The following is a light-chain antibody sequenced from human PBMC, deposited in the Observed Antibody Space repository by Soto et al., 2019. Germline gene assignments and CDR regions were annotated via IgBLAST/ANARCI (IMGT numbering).Light chain of an antibody. V-gene: IGKV3-11*01. CDR3: QQRSNWPIP. J-gene: IGKJ5*01. CDR2: DAS. CDR1: QSVSSY. Sequence: EIVLTQSPATLSLSPGERATLSCRTSQSVSSYFAWYQQKPGRAPRLLIYDASNRATGIPARFIGTGSGTDFTLTISSLAPADFEVYYCQQRSNWPIPCGQGKRLEIK.